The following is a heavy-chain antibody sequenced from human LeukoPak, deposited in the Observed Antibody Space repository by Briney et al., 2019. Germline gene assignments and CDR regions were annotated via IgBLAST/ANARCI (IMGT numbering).Heavy chain of an antibody. CDR2: INAGNGNT. J-gene: IGHJ4*02. V-gene: IGHV1-3*01. CDR1: GYTFTSYA. D-gene: IGHD3-3*01. CDR3: ARGRVESPGGLYYDFWSGYYTYFDY. Sequence: ASVKVSCKASGYTFTSYAMHWVRQAPGQRLEWMGWINAGNGNTKYSQKFQGRVTMTRNTSISTAYMELSSLRSEDTAVYYCARGRVESPGGLYYDFWSGYYTYFDYWGQGTLVTVSS.